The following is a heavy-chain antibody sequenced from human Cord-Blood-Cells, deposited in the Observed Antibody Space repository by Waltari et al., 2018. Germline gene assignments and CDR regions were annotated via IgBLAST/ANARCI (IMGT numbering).Heavy chain of an antibody. D-gene: IGHD3-10*01. V-gene: IGHV4-34*01. CDR3: ARGRRLRITMVRGVINWFDP. Sequence: QVQLQQWGAGLLKPSETLSLTCAVYGGSFSGYYLTWIRQPPRKGLEWIGEINQSGSTNYNPSLKSRVTISVDTSKNQFSLKLSSVTAADTAVYYCARGRRLRITMVRGVINWFDPWGQGTLVTVSS. CDR2: INQSGST. CDR1: GGSFSGYY. J-gene: IGHJ5*02.